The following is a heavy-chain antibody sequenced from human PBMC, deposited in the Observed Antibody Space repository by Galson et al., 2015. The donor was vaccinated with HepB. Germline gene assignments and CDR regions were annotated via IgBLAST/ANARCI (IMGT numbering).Heavy chain of an antibody. CDR3: AREGRGDPTLGDGMDV. D-gene: IGHD3-10*01. CDR2: ISSSGDAT. V-gene: IGHV3-48*03. CDR1: RFIFSNYD. J-gene: IGHJ6*02. Sequence: SLRLSCAASRFIFSNYDMNWVHQAPGKGLEWLSFISSSGDATYYAASVKGRFTVSRDNANNSLYLQMNSLRADDTAIYYCAREGRGDPTLGDGMDVWGQGTTVTVSS.